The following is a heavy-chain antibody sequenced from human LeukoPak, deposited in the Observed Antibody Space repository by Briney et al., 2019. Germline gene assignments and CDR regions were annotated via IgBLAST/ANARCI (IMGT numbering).Heavy chain of an antibody. J-gene: IGHJ4*02. CDR1: GGSISSYY. CDR3: ARTYYDFWSGRQNEYYFDY. D-gene: IGHD3-3*01. V-gene: IGHV4-59*06. CDR2: IYYSGST. Sequence: SETLSLTCTVSGGSISSYYWSWIRQHPGKGLEWIGYIYYSGSTYYNPSLKSRVTISVDTSKNQFSLKLSSVTAADTAVYYCARTYYDFWSGRQNEYYFDYWGQGTLVTISS.